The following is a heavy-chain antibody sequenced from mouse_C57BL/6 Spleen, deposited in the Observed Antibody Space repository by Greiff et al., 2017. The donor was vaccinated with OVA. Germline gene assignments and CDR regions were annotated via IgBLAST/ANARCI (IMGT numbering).Heavy chain of an antibody. CDR1: GYTFTDYY. J-gene: IGHJ3*01. CDR3: ARRRTYGSTSWFAY. CDR2: INPNNGGT. D-gene: IGHD1-1*01. V-gene: IGHV1-26*01. Sequence: EVKLQQSGPELVKPGASVKISCKASGYTFTDYYMNWVKQSHGKSLEWIGDINPNNGGTSYNQKFKGKATLTVDKSSSTAYMELRSLTSEDSAVYYCARRRTYGSTSWFAYWGQGTLVTVSA.